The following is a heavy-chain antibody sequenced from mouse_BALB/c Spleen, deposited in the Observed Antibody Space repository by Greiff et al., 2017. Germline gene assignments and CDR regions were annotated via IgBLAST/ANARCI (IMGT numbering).Heavy chain of an antibody. Sequence: EVKVEESGGGLVQPGGSMKLSCVASGFTFSNYWMNWVRQSPEKGLEWVAEIRLKSNNYATHYAESVKGRFTISRDDSKSSVYLQMNNLRAEDTGIYYCTRGAYYRYDGFAYWGQGTLVTVSA. CDR3: TRGAYYRYDGFAY. D-gene: IGHD2-14*01. V-gene: IGHV6-6*02. CDR1: GFTFSNYW. CDR2: IRLKSNNYAT. J-gene: IGHJ3*01.